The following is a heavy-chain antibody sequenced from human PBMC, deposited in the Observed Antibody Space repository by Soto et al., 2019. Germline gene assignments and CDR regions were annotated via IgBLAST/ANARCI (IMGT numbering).Heavy chain of an antibody. D-gene: IGHD1-26*01. J-gene: IGHJ4*02. CDR3: XXXGSHNFDY. Sequence: QVQLVESGGGVVQPGRSLRLSCAASGFTFSHYAMHWVRQAPGKGLEWVALMSYDGSNEYYADSVKGRFTISRDNSKXXXXXXXXXXXXXXXAXXXXXXXGSHNFDYWGQGTLVTVSS. V-gene: IGHV3-30*03. CDR1: GFTFSHYA. CDR2: MSYDGSNE.